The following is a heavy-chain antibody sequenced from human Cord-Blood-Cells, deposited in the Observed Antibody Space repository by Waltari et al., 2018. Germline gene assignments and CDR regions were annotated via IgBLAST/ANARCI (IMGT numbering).Heavy chain of an antibody. CDR3: AREAIVGVGANTYYYYGMDV. J-gene: IGHJ6*02. CDR1: GYTFTGYY. D-gene: IGHD1-26*01. Sequence: QVQLVQSGAEVKKPGASVKVSCKASGYTFTGYYMHWVRQAPGQGLEWMGWINPNSGGTNYAQKFQGWVTMTRDTSISTAYMELSRLRSDDTAVYYCAREAIVGVGANTYYYYGMDVWGQGTTVTVSS. V-gene: IGHV1-2*04. CDR2: INPNSGGT.